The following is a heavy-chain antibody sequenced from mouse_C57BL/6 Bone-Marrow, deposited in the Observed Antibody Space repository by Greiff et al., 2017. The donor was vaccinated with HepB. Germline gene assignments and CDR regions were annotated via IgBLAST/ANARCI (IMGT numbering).Heavy chain of an antibody. CDR1: GFTFSSYA. Sequence: DVMLVESGGGLVKPGGSLKLSCAASGFTFSSYAMSWVRQTPEKRLEWVATISDGGSYTYYPDNVKGRFTISRDNTKNNLYLQMSHLKSEDTAMYYCARNRRDYYCSSPYAMDYWGQGTSVTVAS. J-gene: IGHJ4*01. D-gene: IGHD1-1*01. CDR3: ARNRRDYYCSSPYAMDY. CDR2: ISDGGSYT. V-gene: IGHV5-4*03.